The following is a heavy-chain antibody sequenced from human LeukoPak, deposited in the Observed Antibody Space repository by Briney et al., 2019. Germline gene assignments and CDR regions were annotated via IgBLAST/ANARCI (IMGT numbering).Heavy chain of an antibody. J-gene: IGHJ6*03. Sequence: SEALSLTCTVSGGSISSSSYYWGWIRQPPGKGLEWIGSIYYSGSSYYNPSLQSRVTISVDTSKNQFSLGLSSVTAADAAVYYCARLGYCSITSCPFYYYYYYMDVWGKGTTVTVSS. CDR2: IYYSGSS. D-gene: IGHD2-2*01. V-gene: IGHV4-39*01. CDR1: GGSISSSSYY. CDR3: ARLGYCSITSCPFYYYYYYMDV.